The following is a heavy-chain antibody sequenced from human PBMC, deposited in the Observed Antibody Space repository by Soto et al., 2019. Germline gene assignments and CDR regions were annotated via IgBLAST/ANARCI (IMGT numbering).Heavy chain of an antibody. CDR2: INAGNGNT. J-gene: IGHJ4*02. Sequence: GASVKVSCKASGYTFTSYAMHWVRQAPGQRLEWMGWINAGNGNTKYSQKFQGGVTITRDTPATTPYMDLTSLRSEAPFVFYCANPLFTSVSYLAFWGQGPLVPVSS. V-gene: IGHV1-3*01. CDR3: ANPLFTSVSYLAF. CDR1: GYTFTSYA. D-gene: IGHD2-2*01.